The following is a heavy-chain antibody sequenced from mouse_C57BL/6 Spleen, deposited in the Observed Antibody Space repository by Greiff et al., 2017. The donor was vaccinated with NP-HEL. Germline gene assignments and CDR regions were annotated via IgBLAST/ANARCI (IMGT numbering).Heavy chain of an antibody. D-gene: IGHD1-1*01. J-gene: IGHJ1*03. CDR3: ARAYYYGSSYYDPWYFDV. Sequence: EVQLQQSGPELVKPGASVKISCKASGYSFTGYYMNWVKQSPEKSLEWIGEINPSTGGTTYNQKFKAKATLTVDKSSSTAYMQLKSLTSEDSAVYYCARAYYYGSSYYDPWYFDVWGTGTTVTVSS. V-gene: IGHV1-42*01. CDR2: INPSTGGT. CDR1: GYSFTGYY.